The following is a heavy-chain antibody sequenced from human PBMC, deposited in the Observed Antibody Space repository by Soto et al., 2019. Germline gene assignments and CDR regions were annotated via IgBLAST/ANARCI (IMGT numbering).Heavy chain of an antibody. CDR2: INHSGST. CDR1: GGSFSGYY. J-gene: IGHJ4*02. V-gene: IGHV4-34*01. Sequence: SETLSLTCAVYGGSFSGYYWSWIRQPPGKGLEWIGEINHSGSTNYNPSLKSRVTISVDTSKNQFSLKLSSVTAADTAVYYCARGEGEYNYWGQGTLVTVSS. CDR3: ARGEGEYNY. D-gene: IGHD3-10*01.